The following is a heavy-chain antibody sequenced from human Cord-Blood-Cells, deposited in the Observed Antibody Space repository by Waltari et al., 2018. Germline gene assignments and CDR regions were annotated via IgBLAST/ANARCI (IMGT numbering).Heavy chain of an antibody. CDR1: GGSFSGYY. CDR3: ARGRGWLYGSGSYYGGTFDY. CDR2: INHSGST. D-gene: IGHD3-10*01. J-gene: IGHJ4*02. Sequence: QVQLQQWGAGLLKPSETLSLTCAVYGGSFSGYYWSWIRQPPGKGLEWIGEINHSGSTNYNPSLKSRVTISVDTSKNQFSLKLSSVTAADTAVYYWARGRGWLYGSGSYYGGTFDYWGQGTLVTVSS. V-gene: IGHV4-34*01.